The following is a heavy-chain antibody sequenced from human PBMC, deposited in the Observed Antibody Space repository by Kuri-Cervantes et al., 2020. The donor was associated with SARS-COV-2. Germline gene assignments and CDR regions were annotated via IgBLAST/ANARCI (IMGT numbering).Heavy chain of an antibody. CDR1: GGSISSYY. D-gene: IGHD3-3*01. Sequence: GSLRLSCTVSGGSISSYYWSWIRQPPGKGLEWIGYIYYSGSTNYNPSPKSRVTISVDTSKNQFSLKLSSVTAADTAVYYCARVRIFGVPGFAFDIWGQGTMVTVSS. CDR3: ARVRIFGVPGFAFDI. J-gene: IGHJ3*02. V-gene: IGHV4-59*01. CDR2: IYYSGST.